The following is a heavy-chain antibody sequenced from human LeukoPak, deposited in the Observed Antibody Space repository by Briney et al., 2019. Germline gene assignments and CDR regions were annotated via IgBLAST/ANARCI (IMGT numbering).Heavy chain of an antibody. CDR1: GFAFSSHW. CDR2: INSDGSSA. J-gene: IGHJ4*02. Sequence: PGGSLRLSCAASGFAFSSHWMHWVRQAPGKGLEWVSRINSDGSSASYADSVKGRFTISRDNAKSTLYLQMNRLRAEDTAVYYCARDPRVWSGYSNFDYWGQGTLVTVSS. V-gene: IGHV3-74*01. CDR3: ARDPRVWSGYSNFDY. D-gene: IGHD3-3*01.